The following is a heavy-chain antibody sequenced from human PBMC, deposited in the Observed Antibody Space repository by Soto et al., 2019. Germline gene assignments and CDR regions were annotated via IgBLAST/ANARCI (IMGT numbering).Heavy chain of an antibody. J-gene: IGHJ3*02. CDR3: TRVRSSSWGLDAFDI. CDR2: IRNKVNSYTT. D-gene: IGHD6-13*01. Sequence: VQLVESGGGLVQPGGSLRLSCVASGFTFSDHYMDWVRQAPGEGLEWVGRIRNKVNSYTTEYAASVKGRFTISRDDSKNSLYLQMNSLRTEDTAVYYCTRVRSSSWGLDAFDIWGQGAMLIVSS. CDR1: GFTFSDHY. V-gene: IGHV3-72*01.